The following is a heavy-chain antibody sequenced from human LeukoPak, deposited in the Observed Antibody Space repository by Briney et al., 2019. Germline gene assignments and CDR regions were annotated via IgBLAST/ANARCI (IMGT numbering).Heavy chain of an antibody. CDR2: INAGNGNT. V-gene: IGHV1-3*01. J-gene: IGHJ6*04. CDR3: ARAAVVPAAGYYYYYYGMDV. D-gene: IGHD2-2*01. Sequence: ASVKVSFKASGYTFTSYAMHWVRQAPGQRHEWMGWINAGNGNTKYSQKFQGRVTITRDTSASTAYMELSSLRSEDTAVYYCARAAVVPAAGYYYYYYGMDVWGKGTTVTVSS. CDR1: GYTFTSYA.